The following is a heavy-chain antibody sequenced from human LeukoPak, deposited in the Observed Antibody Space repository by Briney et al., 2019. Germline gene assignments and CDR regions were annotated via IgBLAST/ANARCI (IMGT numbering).Heavy chain of an antibody. CDR1: GGSISNYY. CDR3: ARIISSGYSRFDY. V-gene: IGHV4-59*12. Sequence: SETLSLTCTVSGGSISNYYWNWIRQPPGKGLEWIGYISYTGGTNYNPSLKSRVTISVDTSKNQFPLKLSSVAAADTAVYYCARIISSGYSRFDYWGQGTLVTVSS. D-gene: IGHD3-22*01. CDR2: ISYTGGT. J-gene: IGHJ4*02.